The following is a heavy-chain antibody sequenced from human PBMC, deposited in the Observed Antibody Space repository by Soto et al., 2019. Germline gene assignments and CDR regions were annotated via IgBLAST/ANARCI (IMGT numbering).Heavy chain of an antibody. Sequence: GGSLRLSCAASGFTFSSYSMNWVRQAPGKGLEWVSYISSSSSTIYYADSVKGRFTISRDNAKNSLYLQMNSLRDEGTAVYYCARDRGNPDYYYGMDVWGQGTTVTVSS. J-gene: IGHJ6*02. CDR2: ISSSSSTI. CDR3: ARDRGNPDYYYGMDV. CDR1: GFTFSSYS. V-gene: IGHV3-48*02. D-gene: IGHD4-4*01.